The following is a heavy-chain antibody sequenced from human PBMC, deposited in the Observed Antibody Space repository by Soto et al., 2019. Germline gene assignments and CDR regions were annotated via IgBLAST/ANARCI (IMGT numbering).Heavy chain of an antibody. CDR2: IYYSGST. Sequence: SETLSLTCTVSGGSISSYYWSWIRQPPGKGLEWIGYIYYSGSTNYNPSLKSRVTISVDTSKNQFSLKLSSVTAADTAVYYCARAPWELLTPYYFDYWGQGTLVTVSS. V-gene: IGHV4-59*01. J-gene: IGHJ4*02. D-gene: IGHD1-26*01. CDR1: GGSISSYY. CDR3: ARAPWELLTPYYFDY.